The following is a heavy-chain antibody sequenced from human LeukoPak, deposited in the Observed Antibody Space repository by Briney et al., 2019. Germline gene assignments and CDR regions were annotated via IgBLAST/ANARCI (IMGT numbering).Heavy chain of an antibody. CDR1: GFTVSSNY. J-gene: IGHJ3*02. CDR3: AKARGWYAILDASDI. Sequence: PGGSLRLSCAASGFTVSSNYMSWVRQAPGKGLEWVSVIYSGGSTYYADSVKGRFTISRDNSKNTLYLQMNSLRAEDTAVYYCAKARGWYAILDASDIWGQGTMVTVSS. V-gene: IGHV3-53*01. CDR2: IYSGGST. D-gene: IGHD6-19*01.